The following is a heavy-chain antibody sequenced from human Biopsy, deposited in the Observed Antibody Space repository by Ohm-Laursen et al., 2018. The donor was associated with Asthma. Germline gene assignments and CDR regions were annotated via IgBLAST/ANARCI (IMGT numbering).Heavy chain of an antibody. D-gene: IGHD6-13*01. CDR2: IYYSGTT. J-gene: IGHJ6*02. CDR1: SGSGGYMRSGNYY. Sequence: SDTLSLTCSLSSGSGGYMRSGNYYWGWIRQPPGKGLEWIGSIYYSGTTYYNPSLESRVTMSADTSKNKFSLKLTSVTAADTAVYYCVRGSSSWHHGPFHYYYGLDVWGQGTTATVSS. CDR3: VRGSSSWHHGPFHYYYGLDV. V-gene: IGHV4-39*01.